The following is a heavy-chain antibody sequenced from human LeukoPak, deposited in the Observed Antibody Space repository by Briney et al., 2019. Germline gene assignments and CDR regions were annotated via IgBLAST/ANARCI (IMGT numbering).Heavy chain of an antibody. CDR3: ARAIAAAGTPHYYMDV. J-gene: IGHJ6*03. V-gene: IGHV3-7*01. CDR2: IKQDGSEK. CDR1: GFTFSSYW. D-gene: IGHD6-13*01. Sequence: GGSLRLSCAASGFTFSSYWMSWVRQAPGKGLEWVANIKQDGSEKYYVNSVKGRFTISRDNAKNSLYLQMNSLRAEDTAVYYCARAIAAAGTPHYYMDVWGKGTTVTVSS.